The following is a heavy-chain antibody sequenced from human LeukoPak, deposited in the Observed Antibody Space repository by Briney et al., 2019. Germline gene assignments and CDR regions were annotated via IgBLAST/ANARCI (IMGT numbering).Heavy chain of an antibody. CDR1: GFTFSSYA. D-gene: IGHD3-22*01. Sequence: AGGSLRLSCAASGFTFSSYAMSWVRQAPGKGLEWVSAISGSGGSTYYADSVKGRFTISRDSSKNTLYLQMNSLRAEDTSVYYCAKKVYYDSSGYIDYGGQGTLVTVSS. J-gene: IGHJ4*02. V-gene: IGHV3-23*01. CDR2: ISGSGGST. CDR3: AKKVYYDSSGYIDY.